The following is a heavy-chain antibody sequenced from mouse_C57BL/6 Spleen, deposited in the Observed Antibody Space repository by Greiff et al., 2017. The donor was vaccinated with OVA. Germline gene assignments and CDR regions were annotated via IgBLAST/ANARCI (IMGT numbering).Heavy chain of an antibody. Sequence: QVQLQQSGAELVKPGASVKLSCKASGYTFTSYWMQWVKQRPGQGLEWIGEIDPSDSYTNYNQKFKGKATLTVDTSSSTAYMQLSSLTSEDSAVYYCARSYGSPYAMDYWGQGTSVTVSS. V-gene: IGHV1-50*01. CDR2: IDPSDSYT. J-gene: IGHJ4*01. CDR3: ARSYGSPYAMDY. D-gene: IGHD1-1*01. CDR1: GYTFTSYW.